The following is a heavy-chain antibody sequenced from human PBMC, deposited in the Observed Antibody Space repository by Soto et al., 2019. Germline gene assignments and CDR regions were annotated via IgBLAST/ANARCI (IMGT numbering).Heavy chain of an antibody. D-gene: IGHD2-8*02. CDR3: ASRDPGTGVDD. J-gene: IGHJ4*02. Sequence: QVQLQESGPGLVKPSGTLSLTCAISGGSFTSNNWWTLVRQPPGQGLEWIGESYRTGSTNYNPSPKSRVTISLGKPENHFSLNVAPLTAAATAVYYFASRDPGTGVDDWGQGTLVTVSS. CDR1: GGSFTSNNW. V-gene: IGHV4-4*02. CDR2: SYRTGST.